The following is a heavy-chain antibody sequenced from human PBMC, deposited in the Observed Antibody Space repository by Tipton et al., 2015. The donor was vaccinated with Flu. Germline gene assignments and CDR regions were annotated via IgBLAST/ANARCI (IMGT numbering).Heavy chain of an antibody. J-gene: IGHJ4*02. CDR2: IYSGGST. V-gene: IGHV3-66*02. Sequence: SLRLSCAASGFTVSSNYMSWVRQAPGKGLEWVSVIYSGGSTYYADSVKGRFTISRDNSKNTLYLQMNSLRAEDTAVYYCARRGDSSGYYYEDFDYWGQGTLVTVSS. CDR3: ARRGDSSGYYYEDFDY. CDR1: GFTVSSNY. D-gene: IGHD3-22*01.